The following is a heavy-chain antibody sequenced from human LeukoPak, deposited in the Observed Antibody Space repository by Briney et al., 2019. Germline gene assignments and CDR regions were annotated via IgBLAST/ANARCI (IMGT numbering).Heavy chain of an antibody. J-gene: IGHJ5*02. CDR2: MNPNSGNT. D-gene: IGHD6-6*01. CDR1: GYAFTSYD. V-gene: IGHV1-8*01. CDR3: ARERGQYSSSSGWFDP. Sequence: VASVKVSCKASGYAFTSYDINWVRQATGQGLEWMGWMNPNSGNTGYAQKFQGRVTMTRNTSISTAYMELSSLRSEDTAVYYCARERGQYSSSSGWFDPWGQGTLVTVSS.